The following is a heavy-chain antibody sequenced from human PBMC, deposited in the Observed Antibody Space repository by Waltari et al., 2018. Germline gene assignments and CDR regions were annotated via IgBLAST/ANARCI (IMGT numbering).Heavy chain of an antibody. CDR1: GFSLSTHGAG. CDR2: LYWDDDK. D-gene: IGHD2-21*02. J-gene: IGHJ3*01. V-gene: IGHV2-5*02. CDR3: AHILGCGGDCHSEARVEAFDF. Sequence: QITLKESGPTLVKPTQTLTLTCTFSGFSLSTHGAGVGWIRQPTGKALEWLALLYWDDDKRYIPSLRTRLTLTKDTSKNQVVLTMTNMDPVDTATYYCAHILGCGGDCHSEARVEAFDFWSLGTMVTVSS.